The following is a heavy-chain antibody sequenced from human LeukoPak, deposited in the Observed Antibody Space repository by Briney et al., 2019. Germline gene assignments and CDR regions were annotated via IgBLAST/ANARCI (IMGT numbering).Heavy chain of an antibody. J-gene: IGHJ4*02. CDR3: ARGKYHYDSRPVAGWYFDS. D-gene: IGHD3-22*01. V-gene: IGHV4-59*01. Sequence: SETLSLTCTVSGGSISSYYWSWIRQPPGKGLEWIGYIYYSGSTNYNPSLKSRVTISVDTSKNQFSLKLSSVTAADTAVYYCARGKYHYDSRPVAGWYFDSWGQGTLVTVSS. CDR2: IYYSGST. CDR1: GGSISSYY.